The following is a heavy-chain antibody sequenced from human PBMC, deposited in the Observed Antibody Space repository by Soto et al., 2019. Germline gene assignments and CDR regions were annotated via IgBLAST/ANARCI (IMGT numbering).Heavy chain of an antibody. CDR2: IFPGSGGT. Sequence: ASVKVSCKASGYTFTTYFLHWVRQAPGQGLEWLGLIFPGSGGTNYAQKFQGRVTMTRDTSINTAYMEMSRLTSDDTGVYYCAREWERGTDYWGEGALVTAPQ. CDR1: GYTFTTYF. V-gene: IGHV1-2*02. J-gene: IGHJ4*02. D-gene: IGHD1-26*01. CDR3: AREWERGTDY.